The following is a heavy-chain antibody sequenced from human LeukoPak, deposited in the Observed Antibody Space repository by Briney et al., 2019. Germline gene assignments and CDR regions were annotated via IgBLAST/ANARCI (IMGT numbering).Heavy chain of an antibody. V-gene: IGHV3-43*02. J-gene: IGHJ6*03. CDR3: AKDDGYYYMDV. Sequence: GGSLRLSCAASGFTFEDYAMHWVRPAPGKGLEGVSLISGDGGSTYYAASVKGRFTISRDNNKNSLYLQMNSLRTEDTALYYCAKDDGYYYMDVWGKGTTVTVSS. CDR2: ISGDGGST. CDR1: GFTFEDYA.